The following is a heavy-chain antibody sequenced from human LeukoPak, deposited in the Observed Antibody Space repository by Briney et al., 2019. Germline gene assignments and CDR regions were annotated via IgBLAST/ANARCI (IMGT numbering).Heavy chain of an antibody. J-gene: IGHJ4*02. CDR3: AKAGRPYPIVGATEGGACDY. CDR2: ISYDGSNK. D-gene: IGHD1-26*01. V-gene: IGHV3-30*18. CDR1: GFTFSSYG. Sequence: PGGSLRLSCAASGFTFSSYGMHWVRQAPGKGLEWVAVISYDGSNKYYADSVKGRFTISRDNSKNTLYLQMNSLRAEDTAVYYCAKAGRPYPIVGATEGGACDYWGQGTLVTVSS.